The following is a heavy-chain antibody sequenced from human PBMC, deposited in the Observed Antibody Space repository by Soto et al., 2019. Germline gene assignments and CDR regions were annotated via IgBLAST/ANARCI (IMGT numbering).Heavy chain of an antibody. CDR2: INAGNVIT. CDR1: GYTFTNYA. CDR3: ARMETGRVVTRPNWLDP. V-gene: IGHV1-3*01. Sequence: QVQLVQSGAAVKKPGASVQVSCKASGYTFTNYAMHWVRKAPGQRLERMGWINAGNVITKYSQKFQGRITITRDTSASTAYMELSSLRSEDTAVYYCARMETGRVVTRPNWLDPWGQGVLVTVSS. D-gene: IGHD2-21*02. J-gene: IGHJ5*02.